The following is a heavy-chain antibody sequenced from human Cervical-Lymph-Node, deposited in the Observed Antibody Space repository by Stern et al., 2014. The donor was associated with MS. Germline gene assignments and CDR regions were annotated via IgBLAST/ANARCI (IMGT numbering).Heavy chain of an antibody. CDR3: ASGYCSGRRCYSDPHF. D-gene: IGHD2-15*01. Sequence: QVQLVQSGAEVKKPGASVTLSCKASGYTFITYSIHWVRQAPGQGLEWRGIINPSGDTTTYSQKFQGRVTMTRDTSTSTVYMELSSLGSEDTAVYYCASGYCSGRRCYSDPHFWGQGTLVTASS. V-gene: IGHV1-46*01. J-gene: IGHJ4*02. CDR2: INPSGDTT. CDR1: GYTFITYS.